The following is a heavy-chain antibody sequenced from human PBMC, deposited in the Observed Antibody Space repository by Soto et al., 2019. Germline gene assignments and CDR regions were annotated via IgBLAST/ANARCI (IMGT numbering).Heavy chain of an antibody. D-gene: IGHD3-3*01. CDR3: ARDNLGWSPRAEYFQH. J-gene: IGHJ1*01. CDR1: GGTFSSYA. V-gene: IGHV1-69*13. CDR2: IIPIFGTA. Sequence: SVKVSCKASGGTFSSYAISWVRQAPGQGLEWMGGIIPIFGTANYAQKFQGRVTITADESTSTAYMELSSLRSEDTAVYYCARDNLGWSPRAEYFQHWGQGTLVTSPQ.